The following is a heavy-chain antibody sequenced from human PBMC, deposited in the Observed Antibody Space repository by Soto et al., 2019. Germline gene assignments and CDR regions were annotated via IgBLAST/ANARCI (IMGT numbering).Heavy chain of an antibody. J-gene: IGHJ4*02. Sequence: GSLRSSCADSGLTFSDYYMTCIRQAPGKGLVGGSYISITYETISYADYVNGRFTISRDNTKNSLYLQMISLRAEDTAVYYCVRAMSRSKTASVHWGQGALVTVSS. D-gene: IGHD3-10*02. CDR3: VRAMSRSKTASVH. CDR1: GLTFSDYY. V-gene: IGHV3-11*01. CDR2: ISITYETI.